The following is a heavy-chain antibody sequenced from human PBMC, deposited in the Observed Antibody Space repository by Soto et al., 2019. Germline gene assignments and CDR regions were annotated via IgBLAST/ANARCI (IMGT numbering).Heavy chain of an antibody. J-gene: IGHJ5*02. CDR2: INAGNGNT. D-gene: IGHD1-7*01. Sequence: ASVKVSCKASGYTFTSYAMHWVRQAPGQRHEWMGWINAGNGNTKYSQKFQGRVTITRDTSASTAYMELSSLRSEDTAVYYCARDVDWNYFNNWFDPWGQGTLVTVSS. CDR1: GYTFTSYA. CDR3: ARDVDWNYFNNWFDP. V-gene: IGHV1-3*01.